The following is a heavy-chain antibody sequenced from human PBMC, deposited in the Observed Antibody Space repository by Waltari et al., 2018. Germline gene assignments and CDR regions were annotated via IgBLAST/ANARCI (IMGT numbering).Heavy chain of an antibody. D-gene: IGHD1-1*01. V-gene: IGHV3-23*01. J-gene: IGHJ6*02. CDR2: ISGRCCST. CDR1: GFTFSSYA. CDR3: AKDWVTTWGMDV. Sequence: EVQLLESGGGLVQPGGSLRLSCAASGFTFSSYAMSWVRKAPGQGLEWVSAISGRCCSTYYADSVKGRFTISRDNSKNTLYLQMNSLRAEDTAVYYCAKDWVTTWGMDVWGQGTTVTVSS.